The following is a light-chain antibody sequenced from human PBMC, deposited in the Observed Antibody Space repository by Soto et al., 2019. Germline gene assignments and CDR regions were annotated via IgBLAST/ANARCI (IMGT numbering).Light chain of an antibody. CDR2: DDN. J-gene: IGLJ2*01. CDR3: GTWDNSLSAGV. Sequence: QAVVTQPPSVSAAPGQKVTISCSGSSSNIGNKYVSWYQQFPGTAPKLLIYDDNERPSGIPDRFSGSKSGTSATLDITGLQTGDEADYYCGTWDNSLSAGVFGGGTKVTVL. V-gene: IGLV1-51*01. CDR1: SSNIGNKY.